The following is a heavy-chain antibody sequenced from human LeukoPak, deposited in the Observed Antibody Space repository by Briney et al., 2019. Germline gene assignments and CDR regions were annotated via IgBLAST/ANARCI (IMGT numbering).Heavy chain of an antibody. J-gene: IGHJ5*02. Sequence: PGGSLRLSCAASGFTSSDYYMSWIRQAPGKGLVWVSRINSDGSNTYYADSVKGRFTISRDNAKNTLYLQMNSLGAEDTAVYYCARELQIYTRVVEDWFDPWGQGTLVTVSS. D-gene: IGHD2-2*02. CDR2: INSDGSNT. CDR3: ARELQIYTRVVEDWFDP. CDR1: GFTSSDYY. V-gene: IGHV3-74*01.